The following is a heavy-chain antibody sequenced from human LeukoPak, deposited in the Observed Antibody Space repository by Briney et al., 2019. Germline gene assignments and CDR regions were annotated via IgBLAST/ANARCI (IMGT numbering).Heavy chain of an antibody. CDR2: IIPIFGTA. V-gene: IGHV1-69*13. CDR3: ARGEQQLAPLYYYYGMDV. Sequence: GASVTVSCKASGGTFSSYAISWVRQAPGQGLEWMGGIIPIFGTANYAQKFQGRVTITADESTSTAYMERSSLRSEDTAVYYCARGEQQLAPLYYYYGMDVWGQGTTVTVSS. CDR1: GGTFSSYA. J-gene: IGHJ6*02. D-gene: IGHD6-13*01.